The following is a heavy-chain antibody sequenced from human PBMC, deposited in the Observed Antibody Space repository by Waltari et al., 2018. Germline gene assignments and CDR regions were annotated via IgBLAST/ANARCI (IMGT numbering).Heavy chain of an antibody. CDR1: GCTFTSSA. V-gene: IGHV1-8*01. CDR2: MNPNRGNT. CDR3: ARGGIRAAAGIELVY. J-gene: IGHJ4*02. Sequence: QVQLVQSGAEVKKPGASLKVSCKASGCTFTSSAINCVRQATGQGLEWKGWMNPNRGNTGYAQKIQGRGTMTRNTSISTAYMELSSRRSEDTAVYYCARGGIRAAAGIELVYWGQGTLVTVSS. D-gene: IGHD6-13*01.